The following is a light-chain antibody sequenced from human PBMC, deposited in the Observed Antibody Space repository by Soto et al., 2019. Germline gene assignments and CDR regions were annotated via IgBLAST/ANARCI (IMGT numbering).Light chain of an antibody. V-gene: IGKV2-30*01. CDR1: QSLVYSDGKTM. J-gene: IGKJ1*01. CDR2: KIS. Sequence: DVVLTQSPRILPVTLGQPASISCRSNQSLVYSDGKTMLSWFQQRPGQSPRRLIYKISSRDSGVPDRCRGSGSGTDFTFKINRVEAEDIVTYYCMQGAHWPWKFGLGTKVEIK. CDR3: MQGAHWPWK.